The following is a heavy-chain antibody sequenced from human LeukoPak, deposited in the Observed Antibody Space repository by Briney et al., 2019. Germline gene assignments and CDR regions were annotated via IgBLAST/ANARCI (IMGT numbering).Heavy chain of an antibody. CDR3: VRDFLGESGAGGY. Sequence: GGSLRLSCATSTFTFSSYTMNWVRQAPGKGLEWVSSISPSGNSKYHADSVKGRFTNSRDNAENSLYMQMNSLRAEDTGVYYCVRDFLGESGAGGYWGQGTLVTVSS. CDR2: ISPSGNSK. CDR1: TFTFSSYT. V-gene: IGHV3-21*01. J-gene: IGHJ4*02. D-gene: IGHD3-10*01.